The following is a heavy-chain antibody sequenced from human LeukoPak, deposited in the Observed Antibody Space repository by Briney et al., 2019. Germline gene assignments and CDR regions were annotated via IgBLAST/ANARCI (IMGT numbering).Heavy chain of an antibody. V-gene: IGHV3-49*03. D-gene: IGHD3-22*01. CDR1: GFSFGVYA. CDR3: TRVPIRTVTMVIVVRGHDVLDI. Sequence: GGSLRLSCTASGFSFGVYAMTWFRQAPGKGLEWVGFIRAKAYGGTTEYAASVKGRFTISRDDSKSIAYLQMNSLQTEDTAVYFCTRVPIRTVTMVIVVRGHDVLDIWGQGTMVTVSS. CDR2: IRAKAYGGTT. J-gene: IGHJ3*02.